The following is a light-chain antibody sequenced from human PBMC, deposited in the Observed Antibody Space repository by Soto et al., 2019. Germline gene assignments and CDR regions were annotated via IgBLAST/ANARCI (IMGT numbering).Light chain of an antibody. CDR1: QDISTS. CDR2: LAS. J-gene: IGKJ1*01. CDR3: QQRDSDPPWT. V-gene: IGKV1-9*01. Sequence: IQLTQSPSSVSASVGDRVTITCRASQDISTSLAWYQQNPGRAPKLLIYLASTLHTGVPARFSGSGSGTDCTLTISSLQPEDFATHYCQQRDSDPPWTFGQGTRVEIK.